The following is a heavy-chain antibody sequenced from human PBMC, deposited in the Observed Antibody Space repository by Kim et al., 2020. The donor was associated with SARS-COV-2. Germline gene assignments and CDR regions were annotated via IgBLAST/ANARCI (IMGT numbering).Heavy chain of an antibody. Sequence: GGSLRLSCAASGFTFSSYWMHWVRQAPGKGLVWVSRINSDGSSTSYADSVKGRFTISRDNAKNTLYLQMNSLRAEDTAVYYCAIVGDNSRFDYWGQGTLVTVSS. CDR1: GFTFSSYW. D-gene: IGHD1-20*01. J-gene: IGHJ4*02. CDR3: AIVGDNSRFDY. V-gene: IGHV3-74*01. CDR2: INSDGSST.